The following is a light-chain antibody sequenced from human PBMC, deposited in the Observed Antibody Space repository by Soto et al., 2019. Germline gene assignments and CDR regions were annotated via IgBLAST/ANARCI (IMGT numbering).Light chain of an antibody. Sequence: IPITQSPSSFSASTGDRVTITCRASQRISSRLAWYQQRPGKAPKLLIYDASSLQSGVPSRFSGSGSGTEFTLTISSLQPDDFATYYCQQYNSYSWTFGQGTKVDIK. CDR2: DAS. CDR1: QRISSR. CDR3: QQYNSYSWT. V-gene: IGKV1-5*01. J-gene: IGKJ1*01.